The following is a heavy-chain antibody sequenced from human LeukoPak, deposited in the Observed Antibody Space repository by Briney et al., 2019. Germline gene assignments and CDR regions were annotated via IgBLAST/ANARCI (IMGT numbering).Heavy chain of an antibody. D-gene: IGHD2-15*01. J-gene: IGHJ4*02. CDR3: AREGCSGGSCYDKPIDC. CDR1: GGSFSGYY. Sequence: SETLSLTCAVYGGSFSGYYWSWIRQPPGKGLEWIGEINHSGSTNYNPSLKSRVTISVDTSKNQFSLKLSSVTAADTAVYYCAREGCSGGSCYDKPIDCWGQGTLVTVSS. V-gene: IGHV4-34*01. CDR2: INHSGST.